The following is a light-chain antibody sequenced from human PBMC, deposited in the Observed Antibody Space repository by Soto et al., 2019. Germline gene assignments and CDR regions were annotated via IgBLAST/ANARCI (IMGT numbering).Light chain of an antibody. CDR1: PSLLYNNTYNY. V-gene: IGKV2-28*01. CDR3: MQALQSLT. Sequence: IMMTHSPLTLPVTPGEPASISSSSSPSLLYNNTYNYLDWYVQKPGQSPQLLIYFGSNRAPGVPDRFSGSGSGTDFTLKINRVEAEDVGTYYCMQALQSLTLGQGTRLEIK. J-gene: IGKJ5*01. CDR2: FGS.